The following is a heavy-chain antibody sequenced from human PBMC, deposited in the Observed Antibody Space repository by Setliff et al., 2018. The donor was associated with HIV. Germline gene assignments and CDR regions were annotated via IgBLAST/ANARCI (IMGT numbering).Heavy chain of an antibody. CDR2: IGYDGSNK. J-gene: IGHJ6*03. CDR1: GFTFRNFG. CDR3: AKDGGGDYYYYYMDV. D-gene: IGHD2-15*01. Sequence: PGGSLRLSCAASGFTFRNFGMHWVRQAPGKGLEWVAVIGYDGSNKYYADSVKGRFTISRDNFKNTLYIQMNSLRAEDTAVYYCAKDGGGDYYYYYMDVWGKGTTVTVSS. V-gene: IGHV3-33*06.